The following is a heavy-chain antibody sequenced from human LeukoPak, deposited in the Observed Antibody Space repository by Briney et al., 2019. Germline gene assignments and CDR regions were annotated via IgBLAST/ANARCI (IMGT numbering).Heavy chain of an antibody. D-gene: IGHD3-22*01. Sequence: SVKVSCKASGFTFTSSAMQWVRQARGQRLEWIGWIVVGSGNTNYAQKFQERVTFTRDMSTSTAYMELSSLRSEDTAVYYCAADGEWNYDSSGYNYWGQGTLVTVSS. CDR1: GFTFTSSA. CDR2: IVVGSGNT. CDR3: AADGEWNYDSSGYNY. J-gene: IGHJ4*02. V-gene: IGHV1-58*02.